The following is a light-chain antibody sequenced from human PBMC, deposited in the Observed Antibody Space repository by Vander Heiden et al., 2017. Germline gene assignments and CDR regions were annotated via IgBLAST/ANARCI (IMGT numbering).Light chain of an antibody. J-gene: IGKJ1*01. CDR1: QGISSW. CDR2: DAS. Sequence: DIQMTHSPSTLSASVGDRVTITWRASQGISSWLAWYQQKPEKAPKPLIYDASSLQSGVPSRFSGSGSGTEFTLTISSLQPEDFAAYYCQQYYTYPWTFGQGTKVEIK. CDR3: QQYYTYPWT. V-gene: IGKV1D-16*01.